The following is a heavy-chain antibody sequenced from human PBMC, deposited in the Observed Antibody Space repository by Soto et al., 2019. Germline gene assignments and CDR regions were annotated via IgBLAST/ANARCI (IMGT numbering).Heavy chain of an antibody. Sequence: QVQLVQSGAEVKKPGASVKVSCKASGYTFTSYDLNWVRQATGQGLEWMGWMNPNSGNTGYAQKFQGRVTMTRNTSISTAYRELSSLRSEDTAVYYCARGRNHYYGSGSYYNWFEPWGQGTLVTVAS. CDR3: ARGRNHYYGSGSYYNWFEP. D-gene: IGHD3-10*01. CDR1: GYTFTSYD. V-gene: IGHV1-8*01. CDR2: MNPNSGNT. J-gene: IGHJ5*02.